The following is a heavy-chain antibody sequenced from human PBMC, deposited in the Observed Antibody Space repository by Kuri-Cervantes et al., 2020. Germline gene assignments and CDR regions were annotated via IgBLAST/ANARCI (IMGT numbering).Heavy chain of an antibody. CDR3: ARASQDSVYYFDS. V-gene: IGHV3-21*04. CDR2: ITRTSGLR. CDR1: GFSFSDFN. Sequence: GESLKISCAASGFSFSDFNMNWVRQAPRKGLEWVSSITRTSGLRSYADSVKGRFTISRDNAKNSLYLQMNSLRAEDTALYYCARASQDSVYYFDSWGQGTLVTVSS. D-gene: IGHD3/OR15-3a*01. J-gene: IGHJ4*01.